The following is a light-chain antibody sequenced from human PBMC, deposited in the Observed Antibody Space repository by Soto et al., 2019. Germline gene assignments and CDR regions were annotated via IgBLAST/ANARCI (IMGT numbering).Light chain of an antibody. V-gene: IGKV3-20*01. CDR1: QSVSSSY. J-gene: IGKJ1*01. CDR2: GAS. CDR3: QQYGSSSWT. Sequence: EIVLTQYPGTLCLSPGERATLSCRASQSVSSSYLAWYQQKPGQAPRLLIYGASSRATGIPDRFSGSGSGTDFTLTISRLEPEDFAVYYCQQYGSSSWTFGQGTKVEIK.